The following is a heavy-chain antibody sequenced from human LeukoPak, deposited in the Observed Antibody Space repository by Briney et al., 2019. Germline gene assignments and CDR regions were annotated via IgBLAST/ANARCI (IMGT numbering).Heavy chain of an antibody. CDR3: ARVGGQYYFDY. Sequence: PSETLSLTCTVSGGSISSYYWTWIRQPPGKGLEWIGYIYYSGGTNYNPSLKSRVTISVDASKNQLSLKLTSVTAADTAVYYCARVGGQYYFDYWGQGTLVTVSS. J-gene: IGHJ4*02. V-gene: IGHV4-59*08. D-gene: IGHD6-25*01. CDR2: IYYSGGT. CDR1: GGSISSYY.